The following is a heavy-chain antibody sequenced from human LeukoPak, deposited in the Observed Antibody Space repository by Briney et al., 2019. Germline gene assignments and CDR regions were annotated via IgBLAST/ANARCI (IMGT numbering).Heavy chain of an antibody. J-gene: IGHJ4*02. CDR1: GGSISSSSYY. V-gene: IGHV4-39*01. Sequence: PSETLSLTCTVSGGSISSSSYYWGWIRQPPGKGLEWIGSIYYSGSTYYNPSLKSRVTISVDTSKNQFSLKLSSVTAADTAVYYCARHGIDDYYFDYWGQGTLVTVSS. CDR2: IYYSGST. D-gene: IGHD2-15*01. CDR3: ARHGIDDYYFDY.